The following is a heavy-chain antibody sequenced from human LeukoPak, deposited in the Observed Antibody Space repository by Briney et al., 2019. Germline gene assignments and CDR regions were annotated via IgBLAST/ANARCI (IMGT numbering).Heavy chain of an antibody. CDR2: IYSGGST. Sequence: PGGSLRLSCAASGFTVSSKYMSWVRQAPGKGLEWVSVIYSGGSTYYADSVKGRFTISRDNSKNTLYLQMNSLKAEDTAVYYCAKSLAAAGTAYWGQGTLVTVSS. CDR1: GFTVSSKY. V-gene: IGHV3-53*01. CDR3: AKSLAAAGTAY. D-gene: IGHD6-13*01. J-gene: IGHJ4*02.